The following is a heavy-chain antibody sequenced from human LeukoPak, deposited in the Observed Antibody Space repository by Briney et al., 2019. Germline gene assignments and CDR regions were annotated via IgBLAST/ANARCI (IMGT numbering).Heavy chain of an antibody. CDR1: GGSISSSSYY. D-gene: IGHD2/OR15-2a*01. CDR2: IYYSGST. V-gene: IGHV4-39*07. Sequence: ETLSLTCTVSGGSISSSSYYWGWIRQPPGKGLEWIGSIYYSGSTYYNPSLKSRVTISVDTSKNQFSLKLSSVTAADTAVYYCARGDSTNWFDPWGQGTLVTVSS. J-gene: IGHJ5*02. CDR3: ARGDSTNWFDP.